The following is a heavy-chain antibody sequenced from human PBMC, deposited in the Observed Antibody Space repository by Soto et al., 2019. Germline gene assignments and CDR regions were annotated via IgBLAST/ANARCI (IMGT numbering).Heavy chain of an antibody. CDR1: GGSISSSSYY. Sequence: SETLSLTCTVSGGSISSSSYYWGWIRQPPGKGLEWIGSIYYSGSTYYNPSLKSRVTISVNTSKNQFSLKLSSVTAADTAVYYCARPIFTSTVTTPYYYGMDVWGQGTTVTVSS. CDR2: IYYSGST. J-gene: IGHJ6*02. V-gene: IGHV4-39*01. CDR3: ARPIFTSTVTTPYYYGMDV. D-gene: IGHD4-4*01.